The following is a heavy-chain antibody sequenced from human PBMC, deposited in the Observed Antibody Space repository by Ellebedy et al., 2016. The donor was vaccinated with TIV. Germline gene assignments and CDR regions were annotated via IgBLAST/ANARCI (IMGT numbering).Heavy chain of an antibody. V-gene: IGHV3-21*01. CDR1: GFTFSSYW. J-gene: IGHJ4*02. CDR2: IGPSGDYI. D-gene: IGHD5-12*01. CDR3: VRDGYSTLAF. Sequence: GESLKISXAASGFTFSSYWMSWVRQAPGKGLEWVSSIGPSGDYIFYADSLKGRFTISRDNSKNSLFLQMNSLEAEDTAVYYCVRDGYSTLAFWGQGTQVTVSS.